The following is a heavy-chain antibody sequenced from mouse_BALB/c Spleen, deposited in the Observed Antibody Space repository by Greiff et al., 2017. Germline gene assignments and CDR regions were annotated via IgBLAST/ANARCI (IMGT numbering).Heavy chain of an antibody. V-gene: IGHV1S81*02. Sequence: QVQLQQSGAELVKPGASVKLSCKASGYTFTSYYMYWVKQRPGQGLEWIGEINPSNGGTNFNEKFKSKATLTVDKSSSTAYMQLSSLTSEDSAVYYCTRRYRYDPLAMDYWGQGTSVTVSS. CDR2: INPSNGGT. CDR3: TRRYRYDPLAMDY. J-gene: IGHJ4*01. D-gene: IGHD2-14*01. CDR1: GYTFTSYY.